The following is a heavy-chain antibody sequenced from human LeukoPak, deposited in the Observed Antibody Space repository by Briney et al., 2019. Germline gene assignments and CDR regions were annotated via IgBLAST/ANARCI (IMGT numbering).Heavy chain of an antibody. D-gene: IGHD6-13*01. CDR2: MNPNSGNT. J-gene: IGHJ6*03. V-gene: IGHV1-8*03. Sequence: GASVKVSCKASGYTFTSYGISWVRQAPGQGLEWMGWMNPNSGNTGYAQKFQGRVTITRNTSISTAYMELSSLRSEDTAVYYCARGRSSSSWRSNYYYYMDVWGKGTTVTVSS. CDR1: GYTFTSYG. CDR3: ARGRSSSSWRSNYYYYMDV.